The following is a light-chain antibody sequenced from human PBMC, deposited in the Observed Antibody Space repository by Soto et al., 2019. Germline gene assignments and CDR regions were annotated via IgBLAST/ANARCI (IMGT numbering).Light chain of an antibody. Sequence: DIQMTQSPSSMSASVGDRVTITCRASQGISTWLAWYQQKPEKAPKSLIFGASTLQSGVSSRFSGSGSGTDFTLTIFSLQPEDSAIYYCQQYDTYPLTFGGGTKVEIK. CDR3: QQYDTYPLT. CDR2: GAS. CDR1: QGISTW. V-gene: IGKV1D-16*01. J-gene: IGKJ4*01.